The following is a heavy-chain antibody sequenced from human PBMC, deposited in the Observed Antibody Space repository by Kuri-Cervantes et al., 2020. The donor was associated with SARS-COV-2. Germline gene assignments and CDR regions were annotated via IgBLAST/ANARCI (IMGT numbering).Heavy chain of an antibody. CDR3: ARDNIVVVPAAIRWFDP. V-gene: IGHV4-61*02. CDR1: GGSISSGSYY. CDR2: IYTSGST. Sequence: LRLSCTVSGGSISSGSYYWSWIRQPAGKGLEWIGRIYTSGSTNYNPSLKSRVTISVDTSKNQFSLKLSSVTAADTAVYYCARDNIVVVPAAIRWFDPWGQGTLVTVSS. J-gene: IGHJ5*02. D-gene: IGHD2-2*01.